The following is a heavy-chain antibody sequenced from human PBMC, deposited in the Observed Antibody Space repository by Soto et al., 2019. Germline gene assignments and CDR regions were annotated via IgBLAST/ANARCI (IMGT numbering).Heavy chain of an antibody. Sequence: VQLVESGGGVVQPGGSLRLSCAASGFTFRNHAMHWVRQAPGKGLECLAVIAHDGSNAFYRDSVKGRFTVSRDNSKNTLYLYMSSLRSEVTGVYYCARGDREDILVVVGARPGEYGTDIWGQGTTVIVSS. CDR1: GFTFRNHA. D-gene: IGHD2-15*01. CDR2: IAHDGSNA. V-gene: IGHV3-30-3*01. J-gene: IGHJ6*02. CDR3: ARGDREDILVVVGARPGEYGTDI.